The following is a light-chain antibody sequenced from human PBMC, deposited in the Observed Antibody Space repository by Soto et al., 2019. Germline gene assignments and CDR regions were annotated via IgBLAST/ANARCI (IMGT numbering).Light chain of an antibody. CDR3: QHRSIWPVS. J-gene: IGKJ5*01. V-gene: IGKV3-11*01. CDR2: DAS. CDR1: QSVNNY. Sequence: EIVMTQSPGTLSVSPGERATLSFRASQSVNNYLHWYQQKPGQAPRLLIFDASNRATGIPPRFSGSGSATDFTLTISSLEPEDFAVYYCQHRSIWPVSFGQGARLEI.